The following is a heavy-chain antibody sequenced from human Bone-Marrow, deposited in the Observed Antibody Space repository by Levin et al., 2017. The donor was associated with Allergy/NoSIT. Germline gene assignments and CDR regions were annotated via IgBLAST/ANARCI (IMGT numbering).Heavy chain of an antibody. CDR3: ARDRKYYFDF. CDR2: ISYDGSNK. J-gene: IGHJ4*02. Sequence: GGSLRLSCAASGFTFSSYAMHWVRQAPGKGLEWVSFISYDGSNKYYADSVKGRFTISRDNSKNTLYLQMNSLRAEDTAMYYCARDRKYYFDFWGQGTLVTVSS. V-gene: IGHV3-30-3*01. CDR1: GFTFSSYA.